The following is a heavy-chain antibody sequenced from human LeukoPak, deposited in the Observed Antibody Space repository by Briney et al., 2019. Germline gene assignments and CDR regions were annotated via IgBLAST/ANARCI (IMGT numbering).Heavy chain of an antibody. V-gene: IGHV3-7*01. CDR3: ARDKYYYYGMDV. J-gene: IGHJ6*02. Sequence: GGSLRLSCTASGFTFGDYALSWFRQAPGKGLEWVANIKQDGSEKYYVDSVKGRFTISRDNAKNSLYLQMNSLRAEDTAVYYCARDKYYYYGMDVWGQGTTVTVSS. CDR1: GFTFGDYA. CDR2: IKQDGSEK.